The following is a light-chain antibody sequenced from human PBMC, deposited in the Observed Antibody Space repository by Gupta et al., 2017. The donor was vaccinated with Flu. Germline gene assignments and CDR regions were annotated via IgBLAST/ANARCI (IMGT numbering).Light chain of an antibody. CDR2: KAS. CDR3: QHKNSFFGT. Sequence: VQMTHSPSTLSASVGDRFTIPCRASDIISSWLAWYQQKPGKAPKLLISKASSVESGVPSSFSGSGFGTEFTLTISSREPDDFATYYCQHKNSFFGTFGQGTKVEIK. J-gene: IGKJ1*01. CDR1: DIISSW. V-gene: IGKV1-5*03.